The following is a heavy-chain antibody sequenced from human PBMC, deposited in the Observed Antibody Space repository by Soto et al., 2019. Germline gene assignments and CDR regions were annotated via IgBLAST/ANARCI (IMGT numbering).Heavy chain of an antibody. J-gene: IGHJ4*02. CDR3: ARLSSSGWPIDS. V-gene: IGHV4-61*01. D-gene: IGHD6-19*01. CDR2: IYYSENT. CDR1: GGSVSSGSYY. Sequence: PSETLSLTCTVSGGSVSSGSYYWSWIRQPPGKGLEWIGYIYYSENTYYNPSLNSRITISADTSKNQFSLKLSSVTAADTAVYYCARLSSSGWPIDSWGQGTLVTVSS.